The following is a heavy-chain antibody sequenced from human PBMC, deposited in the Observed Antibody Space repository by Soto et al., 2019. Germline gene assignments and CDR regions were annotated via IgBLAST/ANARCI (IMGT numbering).Heavy chain of an antibody. CDR2: IRAYNGDT. D-gene: IGHD3-10*01. CDR1: GYTFSAYD. V-gene: IGHV1-18*01. CDR3: ARAGAAPYYYYGLDV. Sequence: ASVKGSCKTSGYTFSAYDVCWVRQAPGQGLEWMGWIRAYNGDTNYAQKFQTRGTMTTDKSTDTAYMDLRSLTSDDTAIYYCARAGAAPYYYYGLDVWGQGTTVTVSS. J-gene: IGHJ6*02.